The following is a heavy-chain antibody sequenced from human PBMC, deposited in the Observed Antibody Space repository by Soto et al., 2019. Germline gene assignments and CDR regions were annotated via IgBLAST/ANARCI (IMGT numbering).Heavy chain of an antibody. Sequence: QVQLVQSGAEVKKPGSSVKVSCTSSGGTFGNYAVTWVRQAPGQGLDWMGNIIPVFGTTNYARKFLGRVTITADKSTGAAYMELSGLRSDDTSVYYCVKDFYDGRGFYSWYFTLWGRGTPGTVSS. V-gene: IGHV1-69*06. D-gene: IGHD3-22*01. CDR2: IIPVFGTT. CDR1: GGTFGNYA. J-gene: IGHJ2*01. CDR3: VKDFYDGRGFYSWYFTL.